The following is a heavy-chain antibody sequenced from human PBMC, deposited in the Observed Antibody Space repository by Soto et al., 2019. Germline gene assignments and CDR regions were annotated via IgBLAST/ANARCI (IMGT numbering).Heavy chain of an antibody. V-gene: IGHV4-59*01. Sequence: PSETLSLTCTVSGGSISSYYWSWIRQPPGKGLEWIGYIYYSGSTNYNPSLKSRVTISVDTSKNQFSLKLSSVTAADTAVYYCARDLYRDGYKDYWGQGTLVTVSS. CDR3: ARDLYRDGYKDY. CDR2: IYYSGST. CDR1: GGSISSYY. D-gene: IGHD5-12*01. J-gene: IGHJ4*02.